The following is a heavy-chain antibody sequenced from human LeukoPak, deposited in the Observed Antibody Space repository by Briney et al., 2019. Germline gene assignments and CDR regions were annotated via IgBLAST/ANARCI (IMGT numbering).Heavy chain of an antibody. Sequence: SGTLSLTCAVSGGSISSSNWWSWVRQPPGKGLEWVGYISYSGSTNYNPSLKSRVTISVDTSKNQFSLKLSSVTAADTAIYYCARDGRAGSLFAYWGQGTLVTVSS. D-gene: IGHD6-19*01. J-gene: IGHJ4*02. CDR3: ARDGRAGSLFAY. CDR1: GGSISSSNW. CDR2: ISYSGST. V-gene: IGHV4-4*02.